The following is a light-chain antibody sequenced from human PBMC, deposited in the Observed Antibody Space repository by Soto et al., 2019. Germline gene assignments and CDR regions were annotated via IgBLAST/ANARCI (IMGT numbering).Light chain of an antibody. CDR1: RSLLIIMGKNY. Sequence: DIVMTQSPLSLPVTPGEPASTSCRSSRSLLIIMGKNYLVWYLQKPGQSPQLLIYLGSNRASVVPDRFSGSGSGTDFTLKISRVEAEDVGVYYCMQALQTPVTFGPGTKVDIK. J-gene: IGKJ3*01. CDR2: LGS. V-gene: IGKV2-28*01. CDR3: MQALQTPVT.